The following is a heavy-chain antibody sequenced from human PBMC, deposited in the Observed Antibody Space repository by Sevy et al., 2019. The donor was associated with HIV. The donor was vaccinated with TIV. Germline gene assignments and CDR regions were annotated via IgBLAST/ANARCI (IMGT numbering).Heavy chain of an antibody. V-gene: IGHV3-66*01. CDR3: ARYRYYDASGYYYYYYGMDV. CDR2: IDSGGST. Sequence: GGSLRLSCEASGFTVSGNYMAWVRLAPGKGLEWVSLIDSGGSTYYADSVKGRFTISRDNAKNTLYLQMNPLRAEDTAGYFCARYRYYDASGYYYYYYGMDVWGQRTTVTVSS. J-gene: IGHJ6*02. CDR1: GFTVSGNY. D-gene: IGHD3-22*01.